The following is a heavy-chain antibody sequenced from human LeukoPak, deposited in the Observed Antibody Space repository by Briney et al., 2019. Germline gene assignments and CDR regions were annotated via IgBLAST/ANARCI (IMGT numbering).Heavy chain of an antibody. CDR3: VRLYGDYGYYFDF. CDR1: GYTLTSYG. J-gene: IGHJ4*02. D-gene: IGHD4-17*01. V-gene: IGHV1-18*01. CDR2: ITPFNGNT. Sequence: ASVKVSYKASGYTLTSYGITWVRQAPGQGLEWMGWITPFNGNTNYAQKVQDRVTMTTDTSTSTADMELRGLRSDDTALYYCVRLYGDYGYYFDFWGQGTLVTVSS.